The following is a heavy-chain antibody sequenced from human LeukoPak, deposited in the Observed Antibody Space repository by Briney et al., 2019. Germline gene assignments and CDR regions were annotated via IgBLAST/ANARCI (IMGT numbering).Heavy chain of an antibody. CDR1: GFTSSSYG. V-gene: IGHV3-33*01. J-gene: IGHJ5*02. D-gene: IGHD6-19*01. CDR3: ARDGVAVAGTYNWFDP. Sequence: GRSLRLSCAASGFTSSSYGMHWVRQAPGKGLEWVAVIWYDGSNKYYADSVKGRFTISRDNSKNTLYLQMNSLRAEDTAVYYCARDGVAVAGTYNWFDPWGQGTLVTVSS. CDR2: IWYDGSNK.